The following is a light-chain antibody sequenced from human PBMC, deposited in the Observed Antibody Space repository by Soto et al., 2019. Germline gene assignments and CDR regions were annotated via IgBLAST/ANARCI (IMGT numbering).Light chain of an antibody. CDR2: GGS. Sequence: ESVLTPSPGTLSLSPGERATLSCRDSQSVGSAYLAWYQQRPGQAPRLLIYGGSSRATGIPDRFSGRGSGTDFSLTISRLEPEDFALYYCQQYDTSPITFGQGTRLEIK. CDR1: QSVGSAY. J-gene: IGKJ5*01. V-gene: IGKV3-20*01. CDR3: QQYDTSPIT.